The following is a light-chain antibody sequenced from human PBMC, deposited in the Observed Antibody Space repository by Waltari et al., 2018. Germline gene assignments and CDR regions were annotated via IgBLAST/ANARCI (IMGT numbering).Light chain of an antibody. CDR1: QSISNW. V-gene: IGKV1-5*03. Sequence: CRASQSISNWLAWYQHKPVKAPKLLIYKASTLASGVPSRFSGSGSGTDFILTISSLQPDDFATYYCQQYNSYSLLTFGGGTKVEIK. CDR2: KAS. J-gene: IGKJ4*01. CDR3: QQYNSYSLLT.